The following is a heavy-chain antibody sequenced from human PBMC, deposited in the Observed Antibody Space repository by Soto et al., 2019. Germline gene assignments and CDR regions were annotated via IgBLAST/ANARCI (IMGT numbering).Heavy chain of an antibody. J-gene: IGHJ4*02. CDR3: ARRGLPTYPFDY. CDR2: IKQDGSEK. V-gene: IGHV3-7*01. Sequence: GGSLRLSCAASGFTFSNYVMSWVRQAPGKGLEWVANIKQDGSEKYYVDSVKGRFTISRDNAKNSLYLQMNSLRAEDTAVYYCARRGLPTYPFDYWGQGTLVTVS. CDR1: GFTFSNYV. D-gene: IGHD2-15*01.